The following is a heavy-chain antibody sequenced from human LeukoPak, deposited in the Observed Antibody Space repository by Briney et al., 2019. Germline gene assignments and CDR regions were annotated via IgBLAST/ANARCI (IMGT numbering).Heavy chain of an antibody. D-gene: IGHD6-19*01. CDR2: IYYSRST. CDR1: GGSISSYY. J-gene: IGHJ4*02. Sequence: SETLSLTCTVSGGSISSYYWSWIRQPPGKGLEWIGYIYYSRSTNYNPSLKSRVTISVDTSKNQFSLKLSSVTAADTAVYYCAGDGGSGWYGYWGQGTLVTVSS. CDR3: AGDGGSGWYGY. V-gene: IGHV4-59*01.